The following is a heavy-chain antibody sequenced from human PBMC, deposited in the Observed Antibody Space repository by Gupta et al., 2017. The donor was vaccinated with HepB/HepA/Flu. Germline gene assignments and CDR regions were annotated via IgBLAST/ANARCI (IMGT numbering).Heavy chain of an antibody. D-gene: IGHD5-24*01. V-gene: IGHV3-30*03. CDR3: AGNYSSSAVDV. J-gene: IGHJ6*02. CDR1: GLTFNNFA. Sequence: QEQLVQSGGGVVQAGQSLSLSCAASGLTFNNFAMHWVRQAPGKGLEWVAVISSDGNNRNYGDSVKGRFTISRDNSNSTLFLHMNSLTTDDSALYFCAGNYSSSAVDVWGQGTTVTVSS. CDR2: ISSDGNNR.